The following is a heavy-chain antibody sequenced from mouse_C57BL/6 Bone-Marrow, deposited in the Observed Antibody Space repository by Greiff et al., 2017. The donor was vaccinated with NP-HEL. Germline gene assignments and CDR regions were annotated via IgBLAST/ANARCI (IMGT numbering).Heavy chain of an antibody. J-gene: IGHJ1*03. CDR1: GYTFTSYD. CDR3: ARDTTVVARGYFDV. Sequence: QVQLQQSGPELVKPGASVKLSCKASGYTFTSYDINWVKQRPGQGLEWIGWIYPRDGSTKYNEKFKGKATLTVDTSSSTAYMELNSLTSEDSAVYFCARDTTVVARGYFDVWGTGTTVTVSS. CDR2: IYPRDGST. V-gene: IGHV1-85*01. D-gene: IGHD1-1*01.